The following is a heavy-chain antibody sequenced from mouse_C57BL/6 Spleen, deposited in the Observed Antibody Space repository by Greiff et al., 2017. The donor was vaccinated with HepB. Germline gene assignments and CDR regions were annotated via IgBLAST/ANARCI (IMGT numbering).Heavy chain of an antibody. CDR3: ARRGPHGDYFDY. CDR1: GYTFTSYW. CDR2: IDPSDSET. J-gene: IGHJ2*01. Sequence: VQLQQPGAELVRPRSSVKLSCKASGYTFTSYWMHWVKQRPIQGLEWIGNIDPSDSETHYNQKFKDKATLTVDKSSSTAYMQLSSLTSEDSAVYYCARRGPHGDYFDYWGQGTTLTVSS. D-gene: IGHD3-3*01. V-gene: IGHV1-52*01.